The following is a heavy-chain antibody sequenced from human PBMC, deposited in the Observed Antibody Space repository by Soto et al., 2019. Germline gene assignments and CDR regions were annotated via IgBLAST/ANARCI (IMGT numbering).Heavy chain of an antibody. CDR2: IYYSGST. CDR1: GGSISSGGYY. V-gene: IGHV4-31*03. Sequence: QVQLQESGPGLVKPSQTLSLTCTVSGGSISSGGYYWSWIRQHPGKGLEWIGYIYYSGSTYYNPXLKSRVTIPVDXSXNXXSLKLSSVTAADTAVYYCAASCVGCGGFNYYGMDVWGQGTTVTVSS. D-gene: IGHD2-21*01. CDR3: AASCVGCGGFNYYGMDV. J-gene: IGHJ6*02.